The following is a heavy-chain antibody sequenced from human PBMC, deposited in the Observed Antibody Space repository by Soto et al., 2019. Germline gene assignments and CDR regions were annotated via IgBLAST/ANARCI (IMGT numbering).Heavy chain of an antibody. CDR3: ARHDHSSSRPYYYYGMDV. CDR1: GYSFTSYW. Sequence: GESLKISCKGSGYSFTSYWISWVRQMPGKGLEWMGRIDPSDSYTNYSPSFQGHVTISADKSISTAYLQWSSLKASDTAMYYCARHDHSSSRPYYYYGMDVWGQGTTVTVSS. J-gene: IGHJ6*02. V-gene: IGHV5-10-1*01. D-gene: IGHD6-6*01. CDR2: IDPSDSYT.